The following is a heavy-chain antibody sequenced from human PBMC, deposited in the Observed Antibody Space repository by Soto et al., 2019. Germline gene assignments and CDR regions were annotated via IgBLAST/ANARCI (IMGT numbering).Heavy chain of an antibody. CDR3: ARDPEHWSGYYVYYYYYGMDV. V-gene: IGHV3-30-3*01. CDR1: GFTFSSYA. J-gene: IGHJ6*02. D-gene: IGHD3-3*01. CDR2: ISYDGSNK. Sequence: GGSLRLSCAASGFTFSSYAMHWVRQAPGKGLEWVAVISYDGSNKYYADSVKGRFTISRDNSKNTLYLQMNSLRAEDTAVYYCARDPEHWSGYYVYYYYYGMDVWGQGTTVTVSS.